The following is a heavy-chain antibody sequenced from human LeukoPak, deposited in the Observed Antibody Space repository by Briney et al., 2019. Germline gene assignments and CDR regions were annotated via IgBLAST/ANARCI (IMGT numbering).Heavy chain of an antibody. Sequence: SETLSLTCTVSGGSISSSSYYWGWIRQPPGKGLEWIGYIYYSGSTNNNPSLKSRVTMSVDTSKNQFSLKLSSVTAADTAVYYCAKYGHYYFDYWGQGTLVTVSS. J-gene: IGHJ4*02. V-gene: IGHV4-61*05. CDR2: IYYSGST. D-gene: IGHD4-17*01. CDR1: GGSISSSSYY. CDR3: AKYGHYYFDY.